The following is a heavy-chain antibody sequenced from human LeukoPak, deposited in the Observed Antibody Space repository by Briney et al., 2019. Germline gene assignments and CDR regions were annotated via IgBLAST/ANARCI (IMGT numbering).Heavy chain of an antibody. CDR1: GYTFTSYG. CDR3: ARGTHSSSWFNYYYYGMDV. Sequence: ASVRVSCKASGYTFTSYGISWVRQAPGQGLEWMGWISAYNGNTNYAQKLQGRVTMTTDTSTSTAYMELRSLRSDDTAVYYCARGTHSSSWFNYYYYGMDVWGQGTTVTVSS. J-gene: IGHJ6*02. CDR2: ISAYNGNT. D-gene: IGHD6-13*01. V-gene: IGHV1-18*01.